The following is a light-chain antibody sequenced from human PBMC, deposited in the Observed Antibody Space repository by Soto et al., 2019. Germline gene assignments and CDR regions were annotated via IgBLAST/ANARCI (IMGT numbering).Light chain of an antibody. CDR3: CSYAGSSTLV. CDR1: NSDVGAYNY. Sequence: QSVLTQPRSVSGSPGQSVTISCTGTNSDVGAYNYVSWYQHHPGKAPKLMIYEGSKRPSGVSNRFSGSKSGNTASLTISGLQAEDEADYYCCSYAGSSTLVFGGGTKLTVL. V-gene: IGLV2-23*01. CDR2: EGS. J-gene: IGLJ2*01.